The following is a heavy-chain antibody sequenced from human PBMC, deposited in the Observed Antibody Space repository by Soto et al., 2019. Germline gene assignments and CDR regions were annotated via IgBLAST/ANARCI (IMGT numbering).Heavy chain of an antibody. CDR2: VNPNSGDT. Sequence: QVQLVQSGAEVKKPGASVKVSCKASGYTFTGFYMHWVRQAPGQGLEWLGWVNPNSGDTEYAQKFQGWVSMTSDTSISTAYMELSRLRSDDTAVYYCARSDYHILNTFHGYYYGMDVWGQGTTVTVSS. D-gene: IGHD3-9*01. V-gene: IGHV1-2*04. J-gene: IGHJ6*02. CDR3: ARSDYHILNTFHGYYYGMDV. CDR1: GYTFTGFY.